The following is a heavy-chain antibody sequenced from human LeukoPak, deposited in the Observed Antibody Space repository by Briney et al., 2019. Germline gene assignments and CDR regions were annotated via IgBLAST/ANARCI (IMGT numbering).Heavy chain of an antibody. CDR2: IIPIFGTA. CDR1: GGTFSSYA. V-gene: IGHV1-69*05. Sequence: ASMKLSCKASGGTFSSYAISWVRQAPGQGLEWMGRIIPIFGTANYAQKSQSRVTITTDESTSTAYMELSSLRSEDTAGYYCARAFGEFCYFDYWGQGTLVTVSS. CDR3: ARAFGEFCYFDY. D-gene: IGHD3-10*01. J-gene: IGHJ4*02.